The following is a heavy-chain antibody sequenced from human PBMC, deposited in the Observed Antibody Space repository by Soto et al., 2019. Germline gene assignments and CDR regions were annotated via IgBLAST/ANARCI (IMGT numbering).Heavy chain of an antibody. D-gene: IGHD1-7*01. V-gene: IGHV4-59*01. CDR3: ARVGWNYDAFDI. CDR1: GGSISSYY. Sequence: SETLSLTCTVSGGSISSYYWSWIRQPPGKGLEWIGYIYYSGSTNYNPSLKSRFTISVDTSKNQFSLKLSSVTAADTAVYYCARVGWNYDAFDIWGQGTMVTVSS. CDR2: IYYSGST. J-gene: IGHJ3*02.